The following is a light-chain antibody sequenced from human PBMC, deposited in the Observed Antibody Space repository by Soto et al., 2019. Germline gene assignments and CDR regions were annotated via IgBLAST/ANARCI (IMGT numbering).Light chain of an antibody. J-gene: IGKJ2*01. V-gene: IGKV3-20*01. CDR3: QQYDSSRRT. CDR2: GAS. CDR1: QSVGSY. Sequence: EIVLTQSPGTLSLSPGERATLSCRASQSVGSYLTWYQQKPGQAPRLIIYGASSRATGIPDRFSGSGSGTDFTLTITRLEPGDFAVYYCQQYDSSRRTFGQGTKLELK.